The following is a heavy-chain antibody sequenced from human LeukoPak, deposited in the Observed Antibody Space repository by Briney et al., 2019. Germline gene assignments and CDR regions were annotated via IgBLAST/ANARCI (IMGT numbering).Heavy chain of an antibody. J-gene: IGHJ4*02. D-gene: IGHD3-10*01. CDR3: ARLPLGAFGEVLNFDY. Sequence: PSKTLSLTCSVHGEFFSGYYWSWIRQPPGKGLEWIGDINHSGTTKYNPSLKSRVTISIDTSKNQFSPRVNSVTAADTAVYYCARLPLGAFGEVLNFDYWGQGSLVTVSS. CDR2: INHSGTT. CDR1: GEFFSGYY. V-gene: IGHV4-34*01.